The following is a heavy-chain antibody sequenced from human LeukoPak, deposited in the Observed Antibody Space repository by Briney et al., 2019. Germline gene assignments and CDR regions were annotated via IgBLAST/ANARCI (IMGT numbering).Heavy chain of an antibody. Sequence: PGGSLRLSCAASGFTFSSYSMNWVRQAPGQGLKWGSYISSSSSTIYYADSVKGRFTTSRDNAKNSLYLQMNSLRAEDTAVYYCARDIRSVTHFDYWGQGTLVTVSS. D-gene: IGHD4-17*01. V-gene: IGHV3-48*01. J-gene: IGHJ4*02. CDR3: ARDIRSVTHFDY. CDR2: ISSSSSTI. CDR1: GFTFSSYS.